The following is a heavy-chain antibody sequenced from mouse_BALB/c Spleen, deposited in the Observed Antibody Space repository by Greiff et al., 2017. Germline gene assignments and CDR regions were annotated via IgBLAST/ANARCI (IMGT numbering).Heavy chain of an antibody. CDR3: ARPLSRYWYFDV. CDR2: ISSGGSYT. J-gene: IGHJ1*01. V-gene: IGHV5-9-3*01. Sequence: EVNLVESGGGLVKPGGSLKLSCAASGFTFSSYAMSWVRQTPEKRLEWVATISSGGSYTYYPDSVKGRFTISRDNAKNTLYLQMSSLRSEDTAMYYCARPLSRYWYFDVWGAGTTVTVSS. D-gene: IGHD2-3*01. CDR1: GFTFSSYA.